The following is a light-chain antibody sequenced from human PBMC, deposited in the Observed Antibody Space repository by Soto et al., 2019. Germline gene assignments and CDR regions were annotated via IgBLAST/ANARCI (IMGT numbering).Light chain of an antibody. J-gene: IGLJ2*01. Sequence: QSVLTQPPSASGTPGQRVTITCSGSSSNSGSNYVYWYQQLPGTAPKLLIYRNNQRHTGVPDPFSGSKSGTSAALAISGLRSEDEDEYYCAAWDYSLGVRVFGGGTKLTVL. CDR3: AAWDYSLGVRV. CDR2: RNN. CDR1: SSNSGSNY. V-gene: IGLV1-47*01.